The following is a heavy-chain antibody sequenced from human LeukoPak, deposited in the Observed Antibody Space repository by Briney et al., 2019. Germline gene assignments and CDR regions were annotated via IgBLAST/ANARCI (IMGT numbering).Heavy chain of an antibody. CDR3: ARDRAGKSPRFDY. CDR1: GFTFSSYE. CDR2: ISSSGSTI. D-gene: IGHD6-19*01. Sequence: GGSLRLSCAASGFTFSSYEMNWVRQAPGKGLEWVSYISSSGSTIYYADSVKGRFTISRDNAKNSLYLQMNSLRAEDTAVYYCARDRAGKSPRFDYWGQGTLVTVSS. J-gene: IGHJ4*02. V-gene: IGHV3-48*03.